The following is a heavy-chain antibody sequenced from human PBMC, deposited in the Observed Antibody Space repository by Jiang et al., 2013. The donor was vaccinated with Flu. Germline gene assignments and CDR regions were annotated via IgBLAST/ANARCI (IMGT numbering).Heavy chain of an antibody. V-gene: IGHV1-69*01. J-gene: IGHJ6*03. CDR1: GGTLSSYA. D-gene: IGHD5-12*01. Sequence: AEVKKPGSSVKVSCKASGGTLSSYAIGWVRQAPGQGLEWMGGIIPIFGTVNGAQKFQGRVTITADESTSTVYMELSSLRSEDTAVYYCARAPIGRYSDDYYYYYMDVWGEGTTITVSS. CDR3: ARAPIGRYSDDYYYYYMDV. CDR2: IIPIFGTV.